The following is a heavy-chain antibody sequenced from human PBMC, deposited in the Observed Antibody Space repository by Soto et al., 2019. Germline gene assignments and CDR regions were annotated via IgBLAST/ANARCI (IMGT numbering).Heavy chain of an antibody. J-gene: IGHJ4*02. CDR1: VGSFSGYY. CDR3: ARGRGLDRVDSNSGYSNY. V-gene: IGHV4-34*01. D-gene: IGHD3-22*01. CDR2: INHSGRN. Sequence: SETLSLICAVHVGSFSGYYWSWIRQPSGKGLEWIWEINHSGRNNYNPSLKSRFTISDSTSKNQYSLNLSSGTAADTSVYYFARGRGLDRVDSNSGYSNYRGQVTLVTV.